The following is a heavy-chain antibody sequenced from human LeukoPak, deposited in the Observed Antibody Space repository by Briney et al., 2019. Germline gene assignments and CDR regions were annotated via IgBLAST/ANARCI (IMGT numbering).Heavy chain of an antibody. CDR1: GGSISSYY. CDR3: AREGGVSGSYFRMASPNYYFDY. J-gene: IGHJ4*02. V-gene: IGHV4-59*01. CDR2: IYYSGST. Sequence: PSETLSLTCTVSGGSISSYYWSWIRQPPGKGLEWIGYIYYSGSTNYNPSLKSRVTISVDTSKNQFSPKLSSVTAADTAVYYCAREGGVSGSYFRMASPNYYFDYWGQGTLVTVSS. D-gene: IGHD1-26*01.